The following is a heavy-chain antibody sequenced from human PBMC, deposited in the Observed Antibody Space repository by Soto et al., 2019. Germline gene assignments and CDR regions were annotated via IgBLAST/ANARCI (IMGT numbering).Heavy chain of an antibody. CDR3: AKAELWSPENYFYYGMDV. J-gene: IGHJ6*02. D-gene: IGHD5-18*01. CDR1: GFTFSSYA. V-gene: IGHV3-23*01. CDR2: ISGSGGST. Sequence: EVQLLVSGGGLVQPGGSLRLSCAASGFTFSSYAMSWVRQAPGKGLEWVSGISGSGGSTYYSDSVKGRFTISRDNSKNTLYLQMNSLRAEDTAVYYCAKAELWSPENYFYYGMDVWGQGTTVTVSS.